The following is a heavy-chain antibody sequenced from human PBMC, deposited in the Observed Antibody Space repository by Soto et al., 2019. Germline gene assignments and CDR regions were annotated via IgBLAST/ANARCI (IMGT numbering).Heavy chain of an antibody. J-gene: IGHJ4*02. CDR1: GFTFSSYG. D-gene: IGHD6-19*01. Sequence: PGESLKISCAASGFTFSSYGMHWVRQAPGKGLEWVAVISYDGSNKYYADSVKGRFTISRDNSKNTLYLQMNSLRAEDTAVYYCAKESVIAVSGGLDYWGQGTLVTVSS. V-gene: IGHV3-30*18. CDR2: ISYDGSNK. CDR3: AKESVIAVSGGLDY.